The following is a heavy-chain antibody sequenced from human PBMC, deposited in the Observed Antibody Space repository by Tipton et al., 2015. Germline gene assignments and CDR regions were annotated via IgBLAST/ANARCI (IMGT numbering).Heavy chain of an antibody. CDR3: ACQDYDSLTRDYQTVDY. V-gene: IGHV4-38-2*01. D-gene: IGHD3-9*01. J-gene: IGHJ4*02. CDR1: AYSISSDYY. Sequence: TLSLTCAVSAYSISSDYYWGWIRQPPGKGLEWIGSISHSGNTYYNPSLKSPVTMSRTTPKNQFPLKLTSVTAADTAVYYCACQDYDSLTRDYQTVDYWGQGTLVTVSS. CDR2: ISHSGNT.